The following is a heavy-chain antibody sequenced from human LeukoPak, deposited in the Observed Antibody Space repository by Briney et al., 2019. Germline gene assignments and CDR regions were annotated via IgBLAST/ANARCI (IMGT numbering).Heavy chain of an antibody. CDR3: ARGGGFGELLFH. D-gene: IGHD3-10*01. V-gene: IGHV1-69*01. CDR2: IIPIFGTA. Sequence: SVKVSCKASGGTFSSYAISWVRQAPGQGLEWMGGIIPIFGTANYAQKFQGRVTITADESTSTAYMELSSLGSEDTAVYYCARGGGFGELLFHWGQGTLVTVSS. J-gene: IGHJ4*02. CDR1: GGTFSSYA.